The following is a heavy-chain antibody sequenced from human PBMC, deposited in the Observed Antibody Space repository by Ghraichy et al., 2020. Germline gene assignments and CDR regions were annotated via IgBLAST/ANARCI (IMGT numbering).Heavy chain of an antibody. Sequence: LSLTCAASGFTFSNYWMNWVRQAPGKGPEWVANIQKDGSAKYYVDSVKGRFSISRDNAKNSLFLQMNSLRAEDTAVYYCARSSGWLSDYWGQGALVTVSS. D-gene: IGHD6-19*01. V-gene: IGHV3-7*01. CDR2: IQKDGSAK. J-gene: IGHJ4*02. CDR1: GFTFSNYW. CDR3: ARSSGWLSDY.